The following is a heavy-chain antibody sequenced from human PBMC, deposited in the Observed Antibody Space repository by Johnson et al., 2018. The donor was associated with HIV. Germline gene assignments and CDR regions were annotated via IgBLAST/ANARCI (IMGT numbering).Heavy chain of an antibody. Sequence: QVQLVESGGGVVQPGRPLRVSCEVSGLTLTTIIVHWARQAPGKGLQWVSLISHDGTTTAYADSVKGRYTISRDISTNTLYLQMNSLRAEDTALYYCARQHNYDTSGQGGGLDIWGQGTMVTVSS. D-gene: IGHD3-22*01. CDR1: GLTLTTII. J-gene: IGHJ3*02. CDR3: ARQHNYDTSGQGGGLDI. CDR2: ISHDGTTT. V-gene: IGHV3-30*04.